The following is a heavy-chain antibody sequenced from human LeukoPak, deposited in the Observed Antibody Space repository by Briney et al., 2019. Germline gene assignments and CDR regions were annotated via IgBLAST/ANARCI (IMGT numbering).Heavy chain of an antibody. J-gene: IGHJ4*02. CDR1: GFTFSSYA. Sequence: GGSLRLSCAASGFTFSSYAMHWVRQAPGKGLEWVAFIRYDGSNKYYADSVKGRFTISRDNSKNTLYLQMNSLRAEDTAVYYCAKEGMQQLTGLDYWGQGTLVTVSS. CDR2: IRYDGSNK. V-gene: IGHV3-30*02. D-gene: IGHD6-13*01. CDR3: AKEGMQQLTGLDY.